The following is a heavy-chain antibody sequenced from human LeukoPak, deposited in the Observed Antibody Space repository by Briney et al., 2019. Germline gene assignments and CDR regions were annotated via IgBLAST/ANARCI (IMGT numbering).Heavy chain of an antibody. CDR3: ANGVGTAMSYPNFIAV. Sequence: GGXLXVSCAASGFTFRNYGMNWVRQAPGKGLEWVASISDSGAKTDYADSVKGRFTISRDNAKNTLYLQMNRLRDEDTAVYFCANGVGTAMSYPNFIAVCGQADSVTLSS. CDR2: ISDSGAKT. CDR1: GFTFRNYG. D-gene: IGHD5-18*01. V-gene: IGHV3-23*01. J-gene: IGHJ6*02.